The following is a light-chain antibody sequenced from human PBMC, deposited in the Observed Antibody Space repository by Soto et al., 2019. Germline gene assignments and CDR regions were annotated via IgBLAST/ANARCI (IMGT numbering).Light chain of an antibody. CDR2: DTS. V-gene: IGKV3-20*01. CDR3: QQYGSSPRT. CDR1: QSVTSNY. Sequence: EIVLTQSPGTLSLSPGEGATLSCRASQSVTSNYLAWYQQKPGQAPRLLIFDTSSRATGIPDRFSGSGSGTDFTLTISRLEPEDFEVYYCQQYGSSPRTFGPGTKVDIK. J-gene: IGKJ3*01.